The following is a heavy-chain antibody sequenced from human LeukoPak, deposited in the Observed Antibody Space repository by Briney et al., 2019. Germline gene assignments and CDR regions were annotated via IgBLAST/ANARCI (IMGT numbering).Heavy chain of an antibody. CDR2: IDWDDDK. Sequence: SGPTLVKPTQTLTLACTFSGFSLSTSGMCVSWIRQPPGKALEWLALIDWDDDKYYSASLKTRLTISEDTSKNQVVLTMTNMDPVDTATYYCARSRDGYSYFDYWGQGTLVTVSS. J-gene: IGHJ4*02. D-gene: IGHD5-24*01. CDR1: GFSLSTSGMC. CDR3: ARSRDGYSYFDY. V-gene: IGHV2-70*01.